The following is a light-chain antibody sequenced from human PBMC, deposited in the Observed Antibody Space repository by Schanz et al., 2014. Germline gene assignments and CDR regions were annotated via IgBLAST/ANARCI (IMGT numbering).Light chain of an antibody. CDR3: SSYTTSSTVV. J-gene: IGLJ2*01. V-gene: IGLV2-14*01. CDR2: DVN. CDR1: NSDVGGYNH. Sequence: QSALTQPASVSGSPGQSITISCTGTNSDVGGYNHVSWYQQYPGKAPKLMIYDVNNRPSGVSNRFSGSKSGNTASLVISGLRPEDDADYFCSSYTTSSTVVFGGGTKLTVL.